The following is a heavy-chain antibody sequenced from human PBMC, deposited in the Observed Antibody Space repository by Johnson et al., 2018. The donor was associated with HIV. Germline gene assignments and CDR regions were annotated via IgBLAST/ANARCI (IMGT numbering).Heavy chain of an antibody. CDR3: TTQQRADAFDI. J-gene: IGHJ3*02. CDR1: GFTFDDYG. Sequence: VQLVESGGGVVRPGGSLRLSCAASGFTFDDYGMSWVRQAPGKGLEWVGRIKSKTDGGTTDYAAPVKGRFTISRDDSKNTLYLQMNSLKTEDTAVYYCTTQQRADAFDIWGQGTMVTVSS. D-gene: IGHD6-13*01. CDR2: IKSKTDGGTT. V-gene: IGHV3-15*01.